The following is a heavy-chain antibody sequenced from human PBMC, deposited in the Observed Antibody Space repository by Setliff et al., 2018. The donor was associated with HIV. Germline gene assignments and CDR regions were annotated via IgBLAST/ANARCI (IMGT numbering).Heavy chain of an antibody. Sequence: ASVKVSCKASGYTFTSYGISWVRQAPGQGLEWMGWISAYNGNTNYAQKLQGRVTMTTDTSTSTAYMELRSLRSDDTAVYYCAREVIERYQYYNFWSGYYTPDYWGQGTLVTVSS. V-gene: IGHV1-18*01. CDR2: ISAYNGNT. CDR1: GYTFTSYG. J-gene: IGHJ4*02. CDR3: AREVIERYQYYNFWSGYYTPDY. D-gene: IGHD3-3*01.